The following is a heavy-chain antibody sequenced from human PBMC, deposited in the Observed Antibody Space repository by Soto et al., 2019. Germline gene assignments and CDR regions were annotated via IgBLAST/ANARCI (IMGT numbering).Heavy chain of an antibody. CDR1: GGSISSGDYY. CDR2: IYYSGST. V-gene: IGHV4-30-4*01. J-gene: IGHJ6*02. Sequence: SETLSLTCTVSGGSISSGDYYWSWIRQPPGKGLEWIGYIYYSGSTYYNPSLKSRVTISVDTSKNQFSLKLSSVTAADTAVYYCARDSSSSEPRDNYYYGMDVWGQGTTVTVSS. CDR3: ARDSSSSEPRDNYYYGMDV. D-gene: IGHD6-6*01.